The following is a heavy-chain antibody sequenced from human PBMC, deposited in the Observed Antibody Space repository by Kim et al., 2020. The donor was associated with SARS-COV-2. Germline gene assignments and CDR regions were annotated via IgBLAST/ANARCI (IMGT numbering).Heavy chain of an antibody. CDR2: REK. Sequence: REKTYVNSLQGRLPISRDNDKSSLYQQMNSLRAEDTAVYYCASIDAFDIWGQGTMVTVSS. CDR3: ASIDAFDI. J-gene: IGHJ3*02. V-gene: IGHV3-7*01.